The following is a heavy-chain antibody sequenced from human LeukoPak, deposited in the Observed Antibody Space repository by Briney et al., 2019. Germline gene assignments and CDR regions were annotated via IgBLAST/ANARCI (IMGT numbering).Heavy chain of an antibody. CDR1: GGSLSGSSYY. V-gene: IGHV4-39*01. Sequence: PSETLSLTCTVSGGSLSGSSYYWGWIRQPPGKGLEWIGSVYYSGSTYYNPSLQSRVTISVDTSRNQFSLNVNSVTAADTAVYYCARVASVGIVAAATPYFDYWGQGTLVTVSS. D-gene: IGHD6-13*01. CDR2: VYYSGST. CDR3: ARVASVGIVAAATPYFDY. J-gene: IGHJ4*02.